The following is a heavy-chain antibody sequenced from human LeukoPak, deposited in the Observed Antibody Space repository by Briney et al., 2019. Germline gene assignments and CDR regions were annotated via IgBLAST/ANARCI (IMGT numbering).Heavy chain of an antibody. Sequence: GGSLRLSCAASGFTFSSYAMSWVRQAPGKGLEWVSVVSGSGGSTYSAESVKGRFTISRDNSKNTLYLQMNSLRVEDTAVYYCAKGPRASGWTYFDYWGQGTLVTVSS. CDR2: VSGSGGST. CDR3: AKGPRASGWTYFDY. D-gene: IGHD6-19*01. CDR1: GFTFSSYA. J-gene: IGHJ4*02. V-gene: IGHV3-23*01.